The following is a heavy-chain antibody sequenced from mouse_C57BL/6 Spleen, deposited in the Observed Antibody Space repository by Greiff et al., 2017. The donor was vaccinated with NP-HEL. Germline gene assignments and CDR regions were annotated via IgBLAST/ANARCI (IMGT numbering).Heavy chain of an antibody. D-gene: IGHD1-1*01. V-gene: IGHV2-2*01. CDR1: GFSLTSYG. J-gene: IGHJ4*01. CDR3: ARNPYYYGSSPYAMDY. CDR2: IWSGGST. Sequence: QVQLKESGPGLVQPSQSLSITCTVSGFSLTSYGVHWVRQSPGKGLEWLGVIWSGGSTDYNAAFISRLSISKDNSKSQVFFKMNSLQADDTAIYYCARNPYYYGSSPYAMDYWGQGTSVTVSS.